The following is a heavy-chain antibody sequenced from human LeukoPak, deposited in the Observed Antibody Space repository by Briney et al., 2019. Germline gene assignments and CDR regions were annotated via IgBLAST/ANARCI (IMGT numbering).Heavy chain of an antibody. J-gene: IGHJ4*02. CDR2: IYPGDSDT. Sequence: KPGESLKISCKGSGYSFTSYWIGWVRQMPGRGLEWMGIIYPGDSDTRYSPSFQGQVTISADKSTSTAYLQWSSLKASDTAMYYCARQPHYYDSSGYYLFDYWGQGTLVTVSS. CDR1: GYSFTSYW. CDR3: ARQPHYYDSSGYYLFDY. V-gene: IGHV5-51*01. D-gene: IGHD3-22*01.